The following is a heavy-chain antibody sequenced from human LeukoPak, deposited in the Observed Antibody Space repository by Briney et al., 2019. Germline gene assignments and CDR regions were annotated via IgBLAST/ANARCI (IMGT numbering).Heavy chain of an antibody. J-gene: IGHJ4*02. D-gene: IGHD7-27*01. V-gene: IGHV3-23*01. CDR1: GFTFNTYA. CDR3: VRRAFNWGAFDL. Sequence: PGGSLRLSCAASGFTFNTYAMNWVRQAPGKGLEWVSTISYSDDTTYYADSVKGRFIISKDNSKNTLYLQMSSLRAEDTAVYFCVRRAFNWGAFDLWGQGILVTVSS. CDR2: ISYSDDTT.